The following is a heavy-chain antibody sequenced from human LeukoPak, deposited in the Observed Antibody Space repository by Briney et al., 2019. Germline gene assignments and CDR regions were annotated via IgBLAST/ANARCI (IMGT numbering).Heavy chain of an antibody. CDR1: GFTFSSYW. J-gene: IGHJ6*02. CDR2: IKQDGSEK. Sequence: GGSLRLSCAASGFTFSSYWMSWVRQAPGKGLEWVANIKQDGSEKYYVDSVKGRFTISRDNAKNSLYLQMNSLRAEDTAVYYCARMASVVAASPGQDYYYYYGMDVWGQGTTVTVSS. D-gene: IGHD2-15*01. V-gene: IGHV3-7*01. CDR3: ARMASVVAASPGQDYYYYYGMDV.